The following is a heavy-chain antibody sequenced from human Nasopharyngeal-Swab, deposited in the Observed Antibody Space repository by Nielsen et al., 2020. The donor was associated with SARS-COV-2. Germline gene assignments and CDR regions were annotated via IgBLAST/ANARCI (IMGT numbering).Heavy chain of an antibody. Sequence: GGSLRLSYAASGFTFNYFGMHWVRQAPGKGLEWVAFISYEGSIRNYIDSVKGRFTVSRDSSKNTVYLQMNSLRPDDTAVYFCAKSMAYFQLSGTYNLDFWGQGTLVTVSS. D-gene: IGHD2-21*01. CDR2: ISYEGSIR. CDR3: AKSMAYFQLSGTYNLDF. CDR1: GFTFNYFG. V-gene: IGHV3-30*18. J-gene: IGHJ4*02.